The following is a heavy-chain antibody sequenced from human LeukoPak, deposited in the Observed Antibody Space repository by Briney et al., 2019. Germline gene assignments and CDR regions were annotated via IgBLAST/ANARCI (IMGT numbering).Heavy chain of an antibody. CDR1: RFTFSSYG. CDR2: IRYDGSNK. D-gene: IGHD3-10*01. V-gene: IGHV3-30*02. J-gene: IGHJ4*02. Sequence: GGSLRLSCAASRFTFSSYGMHWVRQAPGKGLEWVAFIRYDGSNKYYADSVKGRFTISRDNSKNTLYLQMNSLRAEDTAVYYCAKDGDYYGSGSYSDYWGQGTLVTVSS. CDR3: AKDGDYYGSGSYSDY.